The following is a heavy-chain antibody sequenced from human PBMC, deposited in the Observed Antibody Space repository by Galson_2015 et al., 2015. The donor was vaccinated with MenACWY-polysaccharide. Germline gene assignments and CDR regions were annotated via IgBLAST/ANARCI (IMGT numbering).Heavy chain of an antibody. J-gene: IGHJ5*02. CDR3: PGIPATETSYGWFDP. V-gene: IGHV4-4*07. D-gene: IGHD4-17*01. Sequence: SETLSLTCTVSGASISNSYWTWIRQPAGEGLEWNGRVYASGSTNSNPSLRRRASLSIDMSKNQFPLNLSSVTVADTAVYFCPGIPATETSYGWFDPWGQGTLVTVSS. CDR1: GASISNSY. CDR2: VYASGST.